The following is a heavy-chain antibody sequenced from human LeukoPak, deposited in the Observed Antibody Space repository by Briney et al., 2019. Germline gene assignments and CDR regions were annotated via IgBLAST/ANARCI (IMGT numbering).Heavy chain of an antibody. J-gene: IGHJ1*01. CDR1: GFSFNNYA. CDR3: VRHDSYIPF. V-gene: IGHV3-23*01. Sequence: GGSLTLSCAASGFSFNNYAMSWVRQTPGKGLEWVSGISDSGGSTYYTDSVKGRFTISRDNSKDTVSLQMNNLRAADTALYFCVRHDSYIPFRGQGSLVTVSS. CDR2: ISDSGGST. D-gene: IGHD5-18*01.